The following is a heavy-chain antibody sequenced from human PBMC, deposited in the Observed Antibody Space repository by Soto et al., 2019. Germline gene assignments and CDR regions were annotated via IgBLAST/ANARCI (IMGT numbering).Heavy chain of an antibody. V-gene: IGHV4-34*01. CDR3: ARAYYYGSGSYYNDPPWIDP. D-gene: IGHD3-10*01. CDR1: GGSFSGYY. CDR2: INHSGST. Sequence: SETLSLTCAVYGGSFSGYYWSWIRQPPGKGLEWIGEINHSGSTNYNPSLKSRVTISVDTSKNQFSLKLSSVTAADTAVYYCARAYYYGSGSYYNDPPWIDPRGQGTLVTVSS. J-gene: IGHJ5*02.